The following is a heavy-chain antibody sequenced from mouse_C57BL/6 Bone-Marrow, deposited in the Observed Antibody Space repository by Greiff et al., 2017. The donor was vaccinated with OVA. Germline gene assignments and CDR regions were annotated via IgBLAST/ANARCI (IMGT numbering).Heavy chain of an antibody. CDR2: ISYDGSN. CDR1: GYSITSGYY. CDR3: ARGREDSSVLAWFAY. Sequence: EVQVVESGPGLVKPSQSLSLTCSVTGYSITSGYYWNWIRQFPGNKLEWMGYISYDGSNNYNPSLKNRISITRDTSKNQSFLKLNSVTTEDTATYYCARGREDSSVLAWFAYWGQGTLVTVSA. D-gene: IGHD1-3*01. J-gene: IGHJ3*01. V-gene: IGHV3-6*01.